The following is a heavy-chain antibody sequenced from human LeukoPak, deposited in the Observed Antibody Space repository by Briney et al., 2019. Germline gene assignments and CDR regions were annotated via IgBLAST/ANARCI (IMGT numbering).Heavy chain of an antibody. D-gene: IGHD7-27*01. Sequence: GRSLRLSCAASGFTFDDYTMHWVRQPPGKGLEWVSGITGNSGSTDYADSVRGRFTISRDNAKNSLYLQMNTLREDDTALYYCAKGNWGNAFDIWGQGTLVTVSS. CDR1: GFTFDDYT. J-gene: IGHJ3*02. CDR2: ITGNSGST. V-gene: IGHV3-9*01. CDR3: AKGNWGNAFDI.